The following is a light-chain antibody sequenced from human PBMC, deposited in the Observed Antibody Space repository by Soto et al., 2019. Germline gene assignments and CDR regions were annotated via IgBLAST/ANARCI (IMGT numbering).Light chain of an antibody. J-gene: IGKJ1*01. CDR1: QSVSSSY. V-gene: IGKV3-20*01. CDR2: GAS. Sequence: EAVLTPSPGKLSLSPGKVAIRARRNSQSVSSSYLAWYQQKPGQAPRLLIYGASSRATGIPDRFSGSGSGTDFALTISRLEPEDFAVYYCQQYGSAPWKCGQGTKVDIK. CDR3: QQYGSAPWK.